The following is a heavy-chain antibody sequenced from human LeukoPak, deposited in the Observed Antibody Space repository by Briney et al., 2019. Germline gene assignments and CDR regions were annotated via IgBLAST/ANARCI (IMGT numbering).Heavy chain of an antibody. Sequence: GSSVKVSCKASGGTFSSYAISWVRQAPGQGLEWMGGIIPIFGTANYAQKFQGRVTITTDESTSTAYMELSSLRSEDTAVYYCARGFCSSPSCPTPFDPWGQGTLVTVSS. CDR3: ARGFCSSPSCPTPFDP. J-gene: IGHJ5*02. CDR2: IIPIFGTA. CDR1: GGTFSSYA. D-gene: IGHD2-2*01. V-gene: IGHV1-69*05.